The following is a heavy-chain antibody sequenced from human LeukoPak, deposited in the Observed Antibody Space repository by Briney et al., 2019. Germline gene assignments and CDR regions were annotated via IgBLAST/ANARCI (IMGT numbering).Heavy chain of an antibody. CDR1: GFNFRMYA. CDR3: AKDLGMQLWFPP. J-gene: IGHJ4*02. V-gene: IGHV3-23*01. Sequence: GGSLRLSCAASGFNFRMYAMSWVRLAPGKGLEWVSGIVGDGSSTYYADSVKGRFTISKDYSKHTLYLQMNSLRAEDTAVYYCAKDLGMQLWFPPWGQGTLVTVSS. CDR2: IVGDGSST. D-gene: IGHD5-18*01.